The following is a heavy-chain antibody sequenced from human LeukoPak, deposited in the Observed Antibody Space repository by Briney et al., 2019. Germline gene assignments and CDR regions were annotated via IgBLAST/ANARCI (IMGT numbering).Heavy chain of an antibody. Sequence: KPSETLSLTCTVSGGSISSYYWSWIRQPPGKGLEYIGHIYYSGNTDYNPSLKSRVTMSVDTSKNQFSLRLSSVTAADTAVYYCATTTRREYQLLPFDYWGQGTLVTVSS. CDR1: GGSISSYY. V-gene: IGHV4-59*12. J-gene: IGHJ4*02. CDR3: ATTTRREYQLLPFDY. CDR2: IYYSGNT. D-gene: IGHD2-2*01.